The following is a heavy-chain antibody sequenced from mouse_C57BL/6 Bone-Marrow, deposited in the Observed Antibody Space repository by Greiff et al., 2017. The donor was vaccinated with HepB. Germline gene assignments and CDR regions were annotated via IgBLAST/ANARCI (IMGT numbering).Heavy chain of an antibody. D-gene: IGHD1-1*01. J-gene: IGHJ4*01. CDR2: IDPSDSYT. V-gene: IGHV1-69*01. CDR3: ARDYGSGSYYYAMDY. CDR1: GYTFTSYW. Sequence: QVQLKQPGAELVMPGASVKLSCKASGYTFTSYWMHWVKQRPGQGLEWIGEIDPSDSYTNYNQKFKGKSTLTVDKSSNTAYMQLSSLTSEDSAVYYWARDYGSGSYYYAMDYWGQGTSVTVSS.